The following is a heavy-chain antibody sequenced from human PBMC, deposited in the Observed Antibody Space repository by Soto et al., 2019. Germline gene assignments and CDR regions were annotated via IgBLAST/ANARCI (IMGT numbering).Heavy chain of an antibody. V-gene: IGHV1-69*01. CDR2: IIPIPGTA. CDR3: ARSQGSSTSLEIYYYYYYGMDV. CDR1: GGTFGSYA. Sequence: QVQLVQSGAEVKKPGSSVKVSCKASGGTFGSYAISWVRQAPGQVLEWRGGIIPIPGTANYAQKFQGRVTIAADESTSTAYMELSSLRSEDTAVYYCARSQGSSTSLEIYYYYYYGMDVWGQGTTVTVSS. J-gene: IGHJ6*02. D-gene: IGHD2-2*01.